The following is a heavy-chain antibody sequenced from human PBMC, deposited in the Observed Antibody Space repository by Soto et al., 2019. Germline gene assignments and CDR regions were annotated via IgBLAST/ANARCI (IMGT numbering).Heavy chain of an antibody. D-gene: IGHD3-3*01. CDR3: AKDKVHYFDYWSRQRWFDP. CDR1: GFSFSVFG. J-gene: IGHJ5*02. CDR2: ISNDGSKR. Sequence: QVQLVESGGGVVQPGTSLRLSCVASGFSFSVFGMHWVRQFPGKGLEWVAVISNDGSKRYYIESVEGRFTISRDDSKNTLYLQMDSLRVDDTAVYYCAKDKVHYFDYWSRQRWFDPWGQGTTVTVSS. V-gene: IGHV3-30*18.